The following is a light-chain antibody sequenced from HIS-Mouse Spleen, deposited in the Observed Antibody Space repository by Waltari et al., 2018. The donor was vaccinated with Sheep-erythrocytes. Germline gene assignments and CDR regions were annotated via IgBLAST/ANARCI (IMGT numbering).Light chain of an antibody. Sequence: QSALTQPAYASGSPGHSLTIPCTVSSSDVGSYYLVSWYQQHPGKPPKLMIYEGSKRRSGVSNRFSGSKSGNTASLTISGLQAEDEADYYCCSYAGSSTLVFGGGTKLTVL. V-gene: IGLV2-23*01. J-gene: IGLJ2*01. CDR1: SSDVGSYYL. CDR3: CSYAGSSTLV. CDR2: EGS.